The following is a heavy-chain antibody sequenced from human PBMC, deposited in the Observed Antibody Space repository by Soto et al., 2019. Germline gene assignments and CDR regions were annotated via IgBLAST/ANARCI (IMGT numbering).Heavy chain of an antibody. Sequence: GGSLRLSCAASGFTFSSYDMHWVRQATGKGLEWVSAIGTAGDTYYPGSGKGRFTISRENAKNSLYLQMNSLRAGDTAVYYCARGFRVSGSYPNYYDGMDVWGQGTTVTVSS. CDR1: GFTFSSYD. J-gene: IGHJ6*02. CDR3: ARGFRVSGSYPNYYDGMDV. CDR2: IGTAGDT. V-gene: IGHV3-13*01. D-gene: IGHD1-26*01.